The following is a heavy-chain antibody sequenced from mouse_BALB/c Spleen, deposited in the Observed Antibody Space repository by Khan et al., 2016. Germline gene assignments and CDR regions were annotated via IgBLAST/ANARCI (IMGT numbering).Heavy chain of an antibody. CDR3: ARAPPRWYFDV. J-gene: IGHJ1*01. CDR2: ISYSGST. CDR1: GYSITSDYA. Sequence: EVQLQESGPGLVKPSQSLSLTSTVTGYSITSDYAWNWIRQFPGNKLEWMGYISYSGSTSYNPSLKSRISITRDTSKNQFFLQLNSVTTEDTATYYCARAPPRWYFDVWGAGTTVTVSS. V-gene: IGHV3-2*02.